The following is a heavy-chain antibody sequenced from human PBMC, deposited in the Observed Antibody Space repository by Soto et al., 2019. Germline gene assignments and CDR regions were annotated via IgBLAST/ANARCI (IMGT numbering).Heavy chain of an antibody. CDR2: ISYDERNK. Sequence: QVQLVDSGGGVAQPGRSLRLSCAASGFTFSTHEMHWVRQAPGKGLEWVAAISYDERNKYYADSVKGRFTISRDNSKNTLYRQMDSLRGEDTAVYYCAKGHSSGWDRFDYWGQGTLVTVSS. CDR1: GFTFSTHE. V-gene: IGHV3-30*04. D-gene: IGHD6-19*01. CDR3: AKGHSSGWDRFDY. J-gene: IGHJ4*02.